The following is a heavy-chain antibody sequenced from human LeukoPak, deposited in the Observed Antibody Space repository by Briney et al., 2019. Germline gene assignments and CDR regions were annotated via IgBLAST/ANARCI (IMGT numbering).Heavy chain of an antibody. CDR3: ASSRRFLEWLEFDP. D-gene: IGHD3-3*01. CDR1: GFTFSSYD. CDR2: IGTAGDT. V-gene: IGHV3-13*01. Sequence: GGSLRLSCAASGFTFSSYDMHWVRQATGKGLEWVSAIGTAGDTYYPGSVKGRFTISRDNSKNTLYLQMNSLRAEDTAVYYCASSRRFLEWLEFDPWGQGTLVTVSS. J-gene: IGHJ5*02.